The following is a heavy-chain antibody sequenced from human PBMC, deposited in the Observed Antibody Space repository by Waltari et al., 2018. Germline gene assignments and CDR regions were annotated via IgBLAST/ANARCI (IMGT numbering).Heavy chain of an antibody. Sequence: DVQLVQSGAEVKQPGESLRLSCTGSGYSLTSYWIIWVRQMPGKGMEWMGRIDPTDSYSNYSPSFQGNVTISADKPISTAYLQWSSLKASDTATYYCARLGPREAFDIWGQGTMVTVSA. J-gene: IGHJ3*02. CDR3: ARLGPREAFDI. D-gene: IGHD7-27*01. CDR1: GYSLTSYW. CDR2: IDPTDSYS. V-gene: IGHV5-10-1*03.